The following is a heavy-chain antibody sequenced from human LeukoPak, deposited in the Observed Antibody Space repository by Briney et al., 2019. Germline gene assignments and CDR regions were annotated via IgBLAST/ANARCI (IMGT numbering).Heavy chain of an antibody. J-gene: IGHJ3*02. V-gene: IGHV4-31*01. Sequence: SETLSLPRTVSCGSLASVNYFWSWIRQHPEKGLEWIGYIFYSDTTYYHPSLKRLVTISVDTSKNQFFLKRSSVIAADTAVYYCAREVNEPASADAFDIWGQGTMVTVSS. D-gene: IGHD2-2*01. CDR3: AREVNEPASADAFDI. CDR1: CGSLASVNYF. CDR2: IFYSDTT.